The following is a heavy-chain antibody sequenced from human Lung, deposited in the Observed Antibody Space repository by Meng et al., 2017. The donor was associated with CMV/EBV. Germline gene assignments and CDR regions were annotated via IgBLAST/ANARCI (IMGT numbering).Heavy chain of an antibody. D-gene: IGHD1-7*01. CDR1: GGSFSGYY. J-gene: IGHJ5*02. CDR2: INHSGST. V-gene: IGHV4-34*01. CDR3: ARGRVTGTTGGWFDP. Sequence: SETLSLXXAVYGGSFSGYYWSWIRQPPGKGLEWIGEINHSGSTNYNPSLKSRVTISVDTSKNQFSLKLSSVTAADTAVYYCARGRVTGTTGGWFDPWGQGTLVTVS.